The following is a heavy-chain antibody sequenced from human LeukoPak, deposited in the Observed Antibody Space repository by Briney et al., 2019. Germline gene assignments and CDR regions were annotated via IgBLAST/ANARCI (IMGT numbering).Heavy chain of an antibody. D-gene: IGHD5-12*01. CDR1: GGSISSGSYY. V-gene: IGHV4-39*07. Sequence: SETLSLTCTVSGGSISSGSYYWGWIRQPPGKGLEWIGSIYHSGSTYYNPSLKSRVTISVDTSKNQFSLKLSSVTAADTAVYYCARVEYSGYDLHFDYWGQGTLVTVSS. CDR3: ARVEYSGYDLHFDY. CDR2: IYHSGST. J-gene: IGHJ4*02.